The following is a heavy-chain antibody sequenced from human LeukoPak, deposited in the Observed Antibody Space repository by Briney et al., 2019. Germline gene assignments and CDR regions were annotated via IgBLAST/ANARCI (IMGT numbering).Heavy chain of an antibody. CDR1: GFTFSRYS. CDR3: AKGHGDASGYYYFDS. D-gene: IGHD5-12*01. CDR2: ISISSNYI. J-gene: IGHJ4*02. V-gene: IGHV3-21*04. Sequence: GGSLRLSCAASGFTFSRYSMNWVRQAPGKGLEWVSSISISSNYIYYPDSLKGRFTISRDNAKNSLYLQMNSLRVEDTAVYYCAKGHGDASGYYYFDSWGQGTLVTVSS.